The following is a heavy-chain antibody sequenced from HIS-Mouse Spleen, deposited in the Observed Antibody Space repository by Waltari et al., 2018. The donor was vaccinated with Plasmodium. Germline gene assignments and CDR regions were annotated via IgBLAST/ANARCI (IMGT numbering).Heavy chain of an antibody. CDR1: GGSFSSYA. Sequence: QVQLVPSGAALKKPGSSVKVSCRASGGSFSSYASSWVRLAPGQGLEWMGGIIPIFGTANYAQKFQGRVTITADESTSTAYMELSSLGSEDTAVYYCARRYSSSAHWYFDLWGRGTLVTVSS. V-gene: IGHV1-69*01. D-gene: IGHD6-6*01. CDR3: ARRYSSSAHWYFDL. J-gene: IGHJ2*01. CDR2: IIPIFGTA.